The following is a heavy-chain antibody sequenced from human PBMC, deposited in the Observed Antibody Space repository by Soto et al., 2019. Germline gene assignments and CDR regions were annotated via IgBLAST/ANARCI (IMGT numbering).Heavy chain of an antibody. CDR2: ISGSGGST. Sequence: EVQVLESGGDLVQPGGSLRLSCAASGLTFSDYAMSWVRQAPGRGLEWVSGISGSGGSTFYADSVKGRFTISRDNAKNALYLQMHRLRAEDTAVYYCARRRPSSEYHYYYMDVWGKGTTVTASS. J-gene: IGHJ6*03. CDR3: ARRRPSSEYHYYYMDV. V-gene: IGHV3-23*01. D-gene: IGHD3-10*01. CDR1: GLTFSDYA.